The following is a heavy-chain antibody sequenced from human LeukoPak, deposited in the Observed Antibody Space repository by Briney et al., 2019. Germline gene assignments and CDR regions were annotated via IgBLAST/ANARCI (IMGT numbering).Heavy chain of an antibody. CDR2: IYYGGTT. Sequence: SETLSLTCTVSGGSISSYYWSWIRQPPGKGLEWIGYIYYGGTTNYNPSLKSRLTISVDMSKNQFSLKLNSVTAAHTAVYYCARNWVPTFFAVAHAFDMWGQGAAVTVSS. D-gene: IGHD3-3*01. V-gene: IGHV4-59*01. J-gene: IGHJ3*02. CDR3: ARNWVPTFFAVAHAFDM. CDR1: GGSISSYY.